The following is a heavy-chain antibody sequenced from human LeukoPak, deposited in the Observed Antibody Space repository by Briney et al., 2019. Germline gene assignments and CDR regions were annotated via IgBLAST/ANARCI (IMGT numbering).Heavy chain of an antibody. D-gene: IGHD5-12*01. Sequence: GASVKVSCKASGGTFSSYAISWVRQAPGQGLEWMGGIIPIFGTANYAQKFQGRVTITADKSTSTAYMELSSLRSEDTAVYYCARDPDIVATITEGYWGQGTLVTVSS. CDR3: ARDPDIVATITEGY. CDR2: IIPIFGTA. J-gene: IGHJ4*02. V-gene: IGHV1-69*06. CDR1: GGTFSSYA.